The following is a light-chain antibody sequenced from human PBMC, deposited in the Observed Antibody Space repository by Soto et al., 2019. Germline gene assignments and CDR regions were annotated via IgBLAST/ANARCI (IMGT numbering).Light chain of an antibody. J-gene: IGKJ2*01. V-gene: IGKV3-20*01. CDR1: QSVTSSY. CDR2: GAS. Sequence: EIVLTQSPGTLSLSPGERATLSCRASQSVTSSYLAWYQQKPGQAPRLLIYGASSRATGIPDRFSGRGSGTDLTLPISPREPEGLAVYYWQQHGPSPPGYTLGPGTKLQLK. CDR3: QQHGPSPPGYT.